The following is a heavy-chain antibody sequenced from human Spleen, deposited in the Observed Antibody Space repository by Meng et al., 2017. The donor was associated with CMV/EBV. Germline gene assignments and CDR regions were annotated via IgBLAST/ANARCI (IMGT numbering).Heavy chain of an antibody. V-gene: IGHV3-21*01. D-gene: IGHD3-3*01. CDR2: ISSSSTSI. CDR3: ARLSPDDFWSGYWMGDYYYGMDV. CDR1: GSNFNRYN. Sequence: GESLKISCAASGSNFNRYNMNWVRQAPGKGLEWISSISSSSTSIYYADSVKGRFTVSRDNARSSLFLQVNSLRAEDTAVYYCARLSPDDFWSGYWMGDYYYGMDVWGQGTTVTVSS. J-gene: IGHJ6*02.